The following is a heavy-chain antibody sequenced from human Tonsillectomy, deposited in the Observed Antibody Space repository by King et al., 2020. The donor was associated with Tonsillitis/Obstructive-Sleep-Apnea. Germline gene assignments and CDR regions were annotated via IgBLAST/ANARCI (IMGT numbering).Heavy chain of an antibody. CDR1: GGSVSSGSYY. J-gene: IGHJ5*02. CDR3: ARDGRDSSGYYYEDSNWFDP. V-gene: IGHV4-61*01. Sequence: LQLQESGPGLVKPSETLSLTCTVSGGSVSSGSYYWSWIRQPPGKGLEWIGYIYYSGSTNYNTSLKSRVTLSVVTSKNQFSLKLSPVTAADTAVYYCARDGRDSSGYYYEDSNWFDPWGQGTLVTVSS. CDR2: IYYSGST. D-gene: IGHD3-22*01.